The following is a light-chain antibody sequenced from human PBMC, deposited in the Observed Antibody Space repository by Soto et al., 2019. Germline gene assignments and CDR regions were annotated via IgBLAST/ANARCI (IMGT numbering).Light chain of an antibody. CDR1: SNDVGGYNY. J-gene: IGLJ1*01. Sequence: QSVLTQPASVSGSPGQSITISCSGTSNDVGGYNYVSWYQQHPGKAPNLMIYEVSNRPSGVSHRFSGSKSGNTASLTISGLQAEDEADYYCSSYTTANTYVFGTGTKLTVL. CDR2: EVS. CDR3: SSYTTANTYV. V-gene: IGLV2-14*01.